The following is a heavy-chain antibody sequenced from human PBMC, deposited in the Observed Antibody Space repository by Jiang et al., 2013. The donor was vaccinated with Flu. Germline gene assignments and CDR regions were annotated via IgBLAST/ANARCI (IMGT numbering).Heavy chain of an antibody. CDR1: GFTFSNYW. V-gene: IGHV3-7*03. Sequence: RLSCAASGFTFSNYWMSWVRQAPGKGLEWMANIKPDGSDSYYVDSVKGRFTISRDNAKNSLYLEMNSLRAEDTAMYFCGRDHNWVVADYWGQGTLVTVSS. CDR3: GRDHNWVVADY. D-gene: IGHD2-15*01. CDR2: IKPDGSDS. J-gene: IGHJ4*02.